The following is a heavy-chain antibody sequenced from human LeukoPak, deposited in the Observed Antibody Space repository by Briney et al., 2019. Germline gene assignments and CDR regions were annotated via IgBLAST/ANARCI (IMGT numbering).Heavy chain of an antibody. D-gene: IGHD3-10*01. CDR3: AREGSGSYYIPPFDY. J-gene: IGHJ4*02. CDR2: IKEDGSKA. V-gene: IGHV3-7*01. CDR1: GFSFSSYW. Sequence: PGGSLRLSCAASGFSFSSYWISWVRQAPGMGLEWVGNIKEDGSKAYYVDSVKGRFTVSRDNAKNSLYLQMNSLRVEDTAVYYCAREGSGSYYIPPFDYWGQGTLVTVSS.